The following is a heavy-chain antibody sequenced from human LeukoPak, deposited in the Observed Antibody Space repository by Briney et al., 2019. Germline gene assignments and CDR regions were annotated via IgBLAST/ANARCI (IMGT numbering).Heavy chain of an antibody. D-gene: IGHD5-18*01. CDR1: GGSISSGDYY. CDR3: ARERGGYSYGSRPFDY. Sequence: SQTLSLTCTVSGGSISSGDYYWSWIRQPPGKGLEWIGYIYYSGSTYYNPSLKSRVTISVDTSKNQFSLKLSSVTAADTAVHYCARERGGYSYGSRPFDYWGQGTLVTVSS. CDR2: IYYSGST. J-gene: IGHJ4*02. V-gene: IGHV4-30-4*01.